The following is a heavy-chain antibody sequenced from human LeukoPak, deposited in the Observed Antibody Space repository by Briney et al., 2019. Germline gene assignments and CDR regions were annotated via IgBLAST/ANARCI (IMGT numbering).Heavy chain of an antibody. J-gene: IGHJ4*02. D-gene: IGHD3-3*01. CDR1: GFTFSSYA. CDR2: ISGSGGAT. CDR3: AKGWGIPIFGVVTN. V-gene: IGHV3-23*01. Sequence: GGSLRLSCAASGFTFSSYAMSWVRQAPGKGLEWVSVISGSGGATHYADSVKGRFTISRDNSKNTLYLVMSSLRAEDTAVYYCAKGWGIPIFGVVTNWGQGTLVTVSS.